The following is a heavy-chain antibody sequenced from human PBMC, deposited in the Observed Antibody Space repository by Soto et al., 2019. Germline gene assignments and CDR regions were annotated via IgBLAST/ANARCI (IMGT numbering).Heavy chain of an antibody. J-gene: IGHJ6*02. CDR1: GGTFSSYA. CDR3: ARAPGVTGKEDYYYYGMDV. CDR2: IIPIFGTA. V-gene: IGHV1-69*01. Sequence: QVQLVQSGAEVKKPGSSVKVSCKASGGTFSSYAISWVRQAPGQGLEWMGGIIPIFGTANYGQKFQGRVTITADESTSTAYMELSSLRSEDTAVYYCARAPGVTGKEDYYYYGMDVWGQGTTVTVSS. D-gene: IGHD1-20*01.